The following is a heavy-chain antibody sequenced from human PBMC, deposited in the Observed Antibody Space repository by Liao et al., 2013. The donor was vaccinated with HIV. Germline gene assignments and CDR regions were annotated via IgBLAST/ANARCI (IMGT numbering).Heavy chain of an antibody. D-gene: IGHD3-3*01. V-gene: IGHV4-34*01. J-gene: IGHJ6*03. CDR1: GASLRGYY. Sequence: QVQLQQWGAGLLKPSETLSLTCGVRGASLRGYYWSWIRLPPGKGPEWIGHIYYSGSADYNPSLKGRVSISLDTSKNQFFLKLSSVTAADTAVYYCARGDNGFWSGSHYYFYYMDVWGKGTTVTVSS. CDR3: ARGDNGFWSGSHYYFYYMDV. CDR2: IYYSGSA.